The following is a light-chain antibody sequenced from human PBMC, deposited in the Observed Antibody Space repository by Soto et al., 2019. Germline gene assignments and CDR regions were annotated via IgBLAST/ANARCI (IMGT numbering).Light chain of an antibody. V-gene: IGKV1-39*01. CDR2: AAS. J-gene: IGKJ1*01. CDR3: QQSYSTPPT. Sequence: DIQMTQSPSSLSASVGDRVTITCRASQSISSYLNWYQQKPRKAPKLLIYAASSLQSGVPSRFSGSGSGTDFTLTISILQPEDFATYYCQQSYSTPPTFGQGTKVDIK. CDR1: QSISSY.